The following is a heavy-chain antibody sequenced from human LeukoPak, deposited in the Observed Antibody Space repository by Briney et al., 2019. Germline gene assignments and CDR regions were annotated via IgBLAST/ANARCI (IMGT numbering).Heavy chain of an antibody. D-gene: IGHD3-22*01. Sequence: PGGSLRLSCAASGFTFSSYWMNWVRQAPGKGLEWVSRINSDGSSTNYANSVKGRFTISRDNAKNTLYLQMNSLRAEDTAVYYCARDHYYDSSGYYNWGQGTLVTVSS. CDR2: INSDGSST. CDR3: ARDHYYDSSGYYN. CDR1: GFTFSSYW. V-gene: IGHV3-74*01. J-gene: IGHJ4*02.